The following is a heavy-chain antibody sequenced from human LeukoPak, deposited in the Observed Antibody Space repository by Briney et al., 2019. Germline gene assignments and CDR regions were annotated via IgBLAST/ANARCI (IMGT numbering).Heavy chain of an antibody. J-gene: IGHJ4*02. CDR1: GGSFSGYY. CDR3: AGSYGYDY. V-gene: IGHV4-34*01. CDR2: INHSGST. Sequence: SETLSLTCAVYGGSFSGYYWSWIRQPPGKGLEWIGEINHSGSTNYKPSLKSRVTISVDTSKNQFSLKLSSVTAADTAVYYCAGSYGYDYWGQGTLVTVSS. D-gene: IGHD5-18*01.